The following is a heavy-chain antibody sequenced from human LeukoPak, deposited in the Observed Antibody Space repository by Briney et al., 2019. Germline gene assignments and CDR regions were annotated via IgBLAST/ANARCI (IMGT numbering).Heavy chain of an antibody. Sequence: PGGSLRLSCAASGFTFSNYWMTWVRQAPGRGLQWVAKIKQDGSAKYSVDSVKGRFTISRDNAKNSLFLQMNSLRAEDTAVYYCARDPAYRALDGWGQGTLVIVSS. CDR3: ARDPAYRALDG. CDR2: IKQDGSAK. J-gene: IGHJ4*02. D-gene: IGHD3-16*01. V-gene: IGHV3-7*05. CDR1: GFTFSNYW.